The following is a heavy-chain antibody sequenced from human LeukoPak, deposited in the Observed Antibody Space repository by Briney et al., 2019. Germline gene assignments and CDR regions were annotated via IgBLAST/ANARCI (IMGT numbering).Heavy chain of an antibody. Sequence: GGSLRLSCTASGFTFGDYAMGWVRQAPGKGLEWVGFIRSRAYGGTTEYAASVKGRFTISRDDSKSIAYLQMNSLKTEDTAVYYCTRLRGAVYYYMDVWGKGTTVTISS. CDR2: IRSRAYGGTT. CDR1: GFTFGDYA. J-gene: IGHJ6*03. V-gene: IGHV3-49*04. D-gene: IGHD1-26*01. CDR3: TRLRGAVYYYMDV.